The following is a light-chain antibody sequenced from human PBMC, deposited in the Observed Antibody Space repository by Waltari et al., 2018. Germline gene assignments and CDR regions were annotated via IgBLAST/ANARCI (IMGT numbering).Light chain of an antibody. CDR1: QSVSVW. J-gene: IGKJ2*01. CDR3: HQYNTYPYT. V-gene: IGKV1-5*03. CDR2: KAS. Sequence: DIQMTQSPSTLSASIGERVSITCRASQSVSVWLAWYQQKPGKAPKLLIYKASSLESGVPSRFSGSGSGTEFTLTISSLQPDDFATYYCHQYNTYPYTFGLGTKLEIK.